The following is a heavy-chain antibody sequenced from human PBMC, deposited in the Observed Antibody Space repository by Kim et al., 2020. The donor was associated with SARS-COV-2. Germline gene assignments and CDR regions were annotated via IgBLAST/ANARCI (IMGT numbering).Heavy chain of an antibody. Sequence: GGSLRLSCAASGFTFSSYAMSWVRQAPGKGLEWVSAISGSGGSTYYADSVKGRFTISRDNSKNTLYLQMNSLRAEDTAVYYCAKDDLVEQWLVLTGVTSFDYWGQGTLVTVSS. D-gene: IGHD6-19*01. CDR1: GFTFSSYA. V-gene: IGHV3-23*01. J-gene: IGHJ4*02. CDR3: AKDDLVEQWLVLTGVTSFDY. CDR2: ISGSGGST.